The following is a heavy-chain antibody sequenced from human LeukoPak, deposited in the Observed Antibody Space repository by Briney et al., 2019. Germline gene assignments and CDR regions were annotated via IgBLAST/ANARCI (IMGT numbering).Heavy chain of an antibody. CDR1: GYSISSGYY. CDR3: AGDDYSNPGGSDY. D-gene: IGHD4-11*01. J-gene: IGHJ4*02. Sequence: SETLSLTCSVSGYSISSGYYWGWIRQPPGKGLEWIGSIVYSGSTYYNPSLKSRVTISVDTAKNQFSLKLNSVTAADTAVYYCAGDDYSNPGGSDYWGQGTLVTVSS. V-gene: IGHV4-38-2*02. CDR2: IVYSGST.